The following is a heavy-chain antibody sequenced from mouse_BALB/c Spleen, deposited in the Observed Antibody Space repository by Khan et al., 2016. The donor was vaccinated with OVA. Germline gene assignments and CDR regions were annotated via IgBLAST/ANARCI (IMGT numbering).Heavy chain of an antibody. V-gene: IGHV5-6-5*01. J-gene: IGHJ4*01. Sequence: EVELVESGGGLVKPGGSLKLSCAASGFTFSSYAVSWIRQTPEKRLEWVASINSGGSTYYPDSVMGRFTISRDDARNILYLQMSSLRSEDTAMYYCTRLVDYWGQGTSVTVSS. CDR1: GFTFSSYA. CDR3: TRLVDY. CDR2: INSGGST.